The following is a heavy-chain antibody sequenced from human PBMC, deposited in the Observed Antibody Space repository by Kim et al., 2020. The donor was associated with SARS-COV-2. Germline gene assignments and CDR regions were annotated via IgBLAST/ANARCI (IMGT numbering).Heavy chain of an antibody. CDR3: SKDGATSATRTESLDI. V-gene: IGHV3-23*01. D-gene: IGHD1-26*01. J-gene: IGHJ3*02. CDR1: GFTFRTYA. CDR2: ISGSGDTT. Sequence: GGSLRLSCATSGFTFRTYAMSWVRQAPGKGLEWLSAISGSGDTTHYADSVKGRFTISRDNYMNTLSLQMTSLRVENTALYYCSKDGATSATRTESLDIWG.